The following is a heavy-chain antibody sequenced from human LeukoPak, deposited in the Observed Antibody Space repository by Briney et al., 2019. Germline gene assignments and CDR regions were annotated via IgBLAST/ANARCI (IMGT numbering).Heavy chain of an antibody. CDR3: AKALRQQPRAYDY. CDR1: GFTFSSYW. D-gene: IGHD6-13*01. V-gene: IGHV3-7*03. Sequence: GGSLRLSCAASGFTFSSYWMNWARQAPGKGLEWVASINHNGNVNYYVDSVKGRFTISRDNAKNTLYLQMDSLRAEDTAIYYCAKALRQQPRAYDYWGQGTLVTVSS. J-gene: IGHJ4*02. CDR2: INHNGNVN.